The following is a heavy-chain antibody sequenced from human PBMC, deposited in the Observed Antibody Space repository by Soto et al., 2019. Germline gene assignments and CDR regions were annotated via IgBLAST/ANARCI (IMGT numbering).Heavy chain of an antibody. CDR1: AFSLSTGGVG. CDR3: IQSRCGGDCLQSYASYYYYGMDV. CDR2: IYWDDDK. D-gene: IGHD2-21*02. Sequence: GSGPTLVNPTQTLTLTCTFSAFSLSTGGVGVGWIRQPPGKALEWLALIYWDDDKRYSPSLRSRLTITKDTSKNQVVLTMTNMDPVDTATYYCIQSRCGGDCLQSYASYYYYGMDVSGQGTTVTVSS. J-gene: IGHJ6*02. V-gene: IGHV2-5*02.